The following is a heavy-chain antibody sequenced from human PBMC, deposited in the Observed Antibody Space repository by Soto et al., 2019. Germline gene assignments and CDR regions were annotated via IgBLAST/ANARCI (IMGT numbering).Heavy chain of an antibody. J-gene: IGHJ6*02. CDR1: GGSFSGYY. V-gene: IGHV4-34*01. CDR2: INHSGST. Sequence: PSETLSLTCAVYGGSFSGYYWSWIRQPPGKGLEWIGEINHSGSTNYNPSLKSRVTISVDTSKNQFSLKLSSVTAADTAVYYCARVVLRFLEPGYYCYYYGMDVWGQGTTVTVSS. D-gene: IGHD3-3*01. CDR3: ARVVLRFLEPGYYCYYYGMDV.